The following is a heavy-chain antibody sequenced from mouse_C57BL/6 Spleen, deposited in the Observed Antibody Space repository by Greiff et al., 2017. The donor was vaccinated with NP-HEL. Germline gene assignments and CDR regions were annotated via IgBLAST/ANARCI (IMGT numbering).Heavy chain of an antibody. CDR3: ARSRDYPYFDV. J-gene: IGHJ1*03. Sequence: VKLLESGAELVKPGASVKISCKASGYAFSSYWMNWVKQRPGKGLEWIGQIYPGDGDTNYNGKFKGKATLTADKSSSPAYMQPSSLTSEDSAVYFCARSRDYPYFDVWGKGTTVTVSS. D-gene: IGHD2-4*01. CDR1: GYAFSSYW. V-gene: IGHV1-80*01. CDR2: IYPGDGDT.